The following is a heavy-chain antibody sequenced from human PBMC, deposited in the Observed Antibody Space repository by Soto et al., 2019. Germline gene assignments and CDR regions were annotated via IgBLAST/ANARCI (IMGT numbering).Heavy chain of an antibody. CDR2: IYHSGST. CDR1: GGSISSSNW. D-gene: IGHD3-16*02. V-gene: IGHV4-4*02. Sequence: SETLSLTCAVSGGSISSSNWWSWVRQPPGKGLEWIGEIYHSGSTNYNPSLKSRVTISVDKSKNQFSLKLSSVTAADTAVYYCARNRAPRIIEEGWFDPWGQGTLVTVSS. CDR3: ARNRAPRIIEEGWFDP. J-gene: IGHJ5*02.